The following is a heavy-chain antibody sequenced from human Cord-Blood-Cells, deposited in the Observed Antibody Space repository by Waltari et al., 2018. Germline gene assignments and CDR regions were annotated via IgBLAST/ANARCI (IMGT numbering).Heavy chain of an antibody. V-gene: IGHV1-2*02. J-gene: IGHJ2*01. CDR2: INPNSGGT. CDR3: ARDLGKLGIWYFDL. CDR1: GYTFTGYY. Sequence: ASVKVSCKASGYTFTGYYMHWVRQAPGQGLEWMGWINPNSGGTNYAQKFQGRVTMTRDTSISTAYMELSRLRSDDTAVYYCARDLGKLGIWYFDLWGRGTLVTVSS. D-gene: IGHD7-27*01.